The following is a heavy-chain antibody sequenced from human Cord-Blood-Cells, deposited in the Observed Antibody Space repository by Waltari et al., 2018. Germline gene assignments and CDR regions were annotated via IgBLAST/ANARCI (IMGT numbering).Heavy chain of an antibody. D-gene: IGHD7-27*01. V-gene: IGHV3-53*01. J-gene: IGHJ3*02. Sequence: EVQLVESGGGLIQPGGSLRLSFAASGFTVSGNYMRWVRQARGKGLEWVSVIYSGGSTYYAYSVKGRFTISRDNSKNTLYLQMNSLRAEDTAVYYCARGPGDVGYAFDIWGQGTMVTVSS. CDR3: ARGPGDVGYAFDI. CDR1: GFTVSGNY. CDR2: IYSGGST.